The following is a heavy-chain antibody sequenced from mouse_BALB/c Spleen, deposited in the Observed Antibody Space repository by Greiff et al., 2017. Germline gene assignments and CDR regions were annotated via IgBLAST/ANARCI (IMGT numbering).Heavy chain of an antibody. J-gene: IGHJ4*01. CDR3: ARKGERGDAMDY. CDR2: IWAGGST. CDR1: GFSLTSYG. Sequence: VQLQQSGPGLVAPSQSLSITCTVSGFSLTSYGVHWVRQPPGKGLEWLGVIWAGGSTNYNSALMSRLSISKDNSKSQVFLKMNSLQADDTAIYYCARKGERGDAMDYWGQGTSVTVSS. V-gene: IGHV2-9*02.